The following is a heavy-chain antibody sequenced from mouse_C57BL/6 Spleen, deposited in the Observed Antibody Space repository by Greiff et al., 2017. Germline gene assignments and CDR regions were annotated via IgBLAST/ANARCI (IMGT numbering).Heavy chain of an antibody. Sequence: DVMLVESGEGLVKPGGSLKLSCAASGFTFSSYAMSWVRQTPEKRLEWVAYISSGGDYIYYADTVKGRFTISRDNARNTLYLQMSSLKSEDTAMYYCTRDWIYYGSSHYYAMDYWGQGTSVTVSS. V-gene: IGHV5-9-1*02. CDR2: ISSGGDYI. D-gene: IGHD1-1*01. J-gene: IGHJ4*01. CDR3: TRDWIYYGSSHYYAMDY. CDR1: GFTFSSYA.